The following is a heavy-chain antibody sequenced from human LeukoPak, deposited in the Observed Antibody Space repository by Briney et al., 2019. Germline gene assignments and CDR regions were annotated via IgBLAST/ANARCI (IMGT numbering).Heavy chain of an antibody. CDR2: IYSDGRT. J-gene: IGHJ4*02. CDR1: GGSISNYY. CDR3: ARRRRSSWAFDY. V-gene: IGHV4-4*07. Sequence: SETLSLTCTVSGGSISNYYWSWIRQPAGKGLEWIGRIYSDGRTNYDLSLSSRLAMSADTSKNQFSLKLSSVTAADTAVYYCARRRRSSWAFDYWGQGTLVTVSS. D-gene: IGHD6-13*01.